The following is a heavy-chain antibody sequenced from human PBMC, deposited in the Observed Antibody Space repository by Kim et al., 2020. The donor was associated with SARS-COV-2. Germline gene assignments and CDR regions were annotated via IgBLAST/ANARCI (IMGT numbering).Heavy chain of an antibody. V-gene: IGHV3-30*04. Sequence: GGSLRLSCAASGFTFSSYAMHWVRQAPGKGLEWVAVISYDGSNKYYVDSVKGRFTISRDNSKNTLYLQMNSLRAEDTAGYYCARGRGGSYFGAFDYWGQGTLVTVSS. CDR3: ARGRGGSYFGAFDY. J-gene: IGHJ4*02. CDR1: GFTFSSYA. D-gene: IGHD1-26*01. CDR2: ISYDGSNK.